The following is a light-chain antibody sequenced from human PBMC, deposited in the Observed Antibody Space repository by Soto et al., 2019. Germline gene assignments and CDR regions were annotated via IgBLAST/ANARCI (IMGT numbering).Light chain of an antibody. J-gene: IGLJ1*01. CDR1: SSNIGAGYD. CDR3: QSYDSSLSSYV. Sequence: QSVLTQRPSVSGAPGQRVTISCTGSSSNIGAGYDVHWYQQLPGTAPKLLIYGNSNRPSGVPDRFSGSKSGTSASLAITGLQAEDEAGYYCQSYDSSLSSYVFGTGTKLTVL. V-gene: IGLV1-40*01. CDR2: GNS.